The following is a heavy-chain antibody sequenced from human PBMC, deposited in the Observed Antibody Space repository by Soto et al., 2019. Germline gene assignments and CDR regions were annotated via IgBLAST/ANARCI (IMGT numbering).Heavy chain of an antibody. CDR3: ERSRYYYDTSDYLDY. CDR1: GLTLNSDA. CDR2: ISYHGSDK. V-gene: IGHV3-30-3*01. Sequence: GSLSLSWVASGLTLNSDAMHWVRQAPGKGLEWVAVISYHGSDKYYADSVKGRFTISRDNSKSTLYLQMNRLRAEDTAVYYCERSRYYYDTSDYLDYWGQGTLVTVSS. D-gene: IGHD3-22*01. J-gene: IGHJ4*02.